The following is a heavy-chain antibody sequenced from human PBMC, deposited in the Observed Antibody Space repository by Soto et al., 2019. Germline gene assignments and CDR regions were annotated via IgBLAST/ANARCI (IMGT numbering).Heavy chain of an antibody. J-gene: IGHJ6*03. CDR3: ARPKINYDILTGDYYYYMDV. V-gene: IGHV5-51*01. D-gene: IGHD3-9*01. CDR2: IYPGDSDT. Sequence: GESLKISCRGSGYSFTNYCKNWVRQEHGKGLEWMGIIYPGDSDTRYSPSFQGQVTISADKSISTAYLQWSSLKASDTAMYYCARPKINYDILTGDYYYYMDVWGKGTTVTVSS. CDR1: GYSFTNYC.